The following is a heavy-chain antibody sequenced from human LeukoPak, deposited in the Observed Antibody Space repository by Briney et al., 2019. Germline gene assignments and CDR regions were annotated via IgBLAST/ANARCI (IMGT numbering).Heavy chain of an antibody. CDR2: IYTSGST. Sequence: PSETLSLTCTVSGGSISSYYWGWIRQPAGKGLEWIGRIYTSGSTNYNPSLKSRVTMSVDTSKNQFSLKLSSVTAADTAVYYCARFSYDSSGYYSFDYWGQGTLATVSS. J-gene: IGHJ4*02. CDR3: ARFSYDSSGYYSFDY. CDR1: GGSISSYY. D-gene: IGHD3-22*01. V-gene: IGHV4-4*07.